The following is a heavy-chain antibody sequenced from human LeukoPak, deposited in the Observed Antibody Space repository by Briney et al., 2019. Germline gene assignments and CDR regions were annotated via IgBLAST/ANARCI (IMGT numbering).Heavy chain of an antibody. CDR1: GFTFSSYW. CDR2: VNSDGYST. D-gene: IGHD1-26*01. CDR3: ASSYRGNYRAFDF. V-gene: IGHV3-74*01. Sequence: GGSLRLSCAVSGFTFSSYWMHWVRQAPGRGLVWVSRVNSDGYSTNYADSVKGRFTISRDNTKNTLYLQMNSLRAEDTAVYYCASSYRGNYRAFDFWGQGTMVTVSS. J-gene: IGHJ3*01.